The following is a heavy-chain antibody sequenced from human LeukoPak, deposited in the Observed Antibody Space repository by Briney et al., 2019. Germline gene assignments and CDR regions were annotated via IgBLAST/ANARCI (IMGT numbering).Heavy chain of an antibody. CDR1: GFSFSSYA. D-gene: IGHD1-26*01. V-gene: IGHV3-30-3*01. CDR3: ARDKGVGGTVGAIDY. CDR2: ISSDGSRT. J-gene: IGHJ4*02. Sequence: GGSLRLSCADSGFSFSSYAMHWLRQAPGTGLEGVAVISSDGSRTYYADPVKGRFTISRDNSKNMLYLQMNSLRAEDTAVYYCARDKGVGGTVGAIDYWGQGTLVTVSS.